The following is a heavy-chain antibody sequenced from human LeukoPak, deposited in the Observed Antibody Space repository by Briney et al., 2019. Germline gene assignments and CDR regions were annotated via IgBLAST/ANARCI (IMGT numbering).Heavy chain of an antibody. D-gene: IGHD7-27*01. CDR1: GYTFTSYY. CDR2: INPNSGGT. CDR3: ARRHWGFDAFDI. V-gene: IGHV1-2*02. J-gene: IGHJ3*02. Sequence: ASVKVSCKASGYTFTSYYMHWVRQAPGQGLEWMGWINPNSGGTNYAQKFQGRVTMTRDTSISTAYMELSRLRSDDTAVYYCARRHWGFDAFDIWSQGTMVTVSS.